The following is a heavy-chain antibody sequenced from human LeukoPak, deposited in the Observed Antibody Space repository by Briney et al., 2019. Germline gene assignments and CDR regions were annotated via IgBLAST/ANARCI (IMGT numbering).Heavy chain of an antibody. CDR1: GYSFADYW. V-gene: IGHV5-51*01. D-gene: IGHD3-10*01. CDR3: ARADQLRWFGDPPRPYYYGLDV. J-gene: IGHJ6*02. CDR2: IYPGDSDT. Sequence: GESLKISCRASGYSFADYWIGWVRQMPGKGLEWMGIIYPGDSDTRYSPSFQGQVTISADKSISTAYLQWSSLKASDTPIYYCARADQLRWFGDPPRPYYYGLDVWGQGTTVTVSS.